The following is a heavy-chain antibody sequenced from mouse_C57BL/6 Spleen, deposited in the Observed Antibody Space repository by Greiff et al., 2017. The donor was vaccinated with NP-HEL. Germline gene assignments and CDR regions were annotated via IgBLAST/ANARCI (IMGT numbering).Heavy chain of an antibody. J-gene: IGHJ3*01. CDR3: ARGYYYGSSFAY. CDR2: IYPSDSET. CDR1: GYTFTSYW. D-gene: IGHD1-1*01. V-gene: IGHV1-61*01. Sequence: QVQLQQPGAELVRPGSSVKLSCKASGYTFTSYWMDWVKQRPGQGLEWIGNIYPSDSETNYNQKFKDKATLTVDKSSSTAYMKLSSLTSEDSAVYYCARGYYYGSSFAYWGQGTLVTVSA.